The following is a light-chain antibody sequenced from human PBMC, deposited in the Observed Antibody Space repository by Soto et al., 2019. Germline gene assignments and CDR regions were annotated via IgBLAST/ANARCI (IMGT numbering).Light chain of an antibody. CDR3: QQYGSSRDT. CDR2: GAS. CDR1: QSVAGNS. Sequence: EIVLTQSTGTLSLSPGERATLSCRASQSVAGNSLAWYRHKPGQAPRHLIYGASNRATGNPDRFSGSASGTDFTLAISRLEPEDFAVYYCQQYGSSRDTFGQGTKLEIK. V-gene: IGKV3-20*01. J-gene: IGKJ2*01.